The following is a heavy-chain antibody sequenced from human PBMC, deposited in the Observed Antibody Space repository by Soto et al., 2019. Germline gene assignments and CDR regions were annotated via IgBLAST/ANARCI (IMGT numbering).Heavy chain of an antibody. J-gene: IGHJ6*02. CDR3: ARVRSRPYYYYGMDV. CDR2: IYYSGST. Sequence: SETLSLTCTVSGGSISSYYWSWIRQPPGKGLEWIGYIYYSGSTNYNPSLKSRVTISVDTSKNQFSLKLSSVTAADTAVYYCARVRSRPYYYYGMDVWGQGTTVTVSS. CDR1: GGSISSYY. V-gene: IGHV4-59*01. D-gene: IGHD1-26*01.